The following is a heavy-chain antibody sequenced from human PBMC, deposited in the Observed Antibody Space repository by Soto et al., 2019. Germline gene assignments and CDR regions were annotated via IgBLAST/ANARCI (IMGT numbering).Heavy chain of an antibody. V-gene: IGHV3-23*01. CDR3: ATVSGGVITTFADY. D-gene: IGHD3-22*01. CDR1: GFTFSSYA. CDR2: ISGSGGST. J-gene: IGHJ4*02. Sequence: EVQLLESGGGLVQPGGSLRLSCAASGFTFSSYAMSWVRQAPGKGLEWVSAISGSGGSTYYADSVKGRFTISRENSNNAMYLQMNSLRAEDTAVYYCATVSGGVITTFADYWGQGTLVTVS.